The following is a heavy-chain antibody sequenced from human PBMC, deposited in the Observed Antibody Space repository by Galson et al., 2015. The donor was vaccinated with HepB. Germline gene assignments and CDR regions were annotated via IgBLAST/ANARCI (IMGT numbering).Heavy chain of an antibody. Sequence: LTCTVSGGSISSSSYYWGWIRQPPGKGLEWIGSIYYSGSTYYNPSLKSRVTISVDTSKNQFSLKLSSVTAADTAVYYCASHGIAVAGIFVDNWFDPWGQGTLVTVSS. CDR3: ASHGIAVAGIFVDNWFDP. V-gene: IGHV4-39*01. D-gene: IGHD6-19*01. J-gene: IGHJ5*02. CDR2: IYYSGST. CDR1: GGSISSSSYY.